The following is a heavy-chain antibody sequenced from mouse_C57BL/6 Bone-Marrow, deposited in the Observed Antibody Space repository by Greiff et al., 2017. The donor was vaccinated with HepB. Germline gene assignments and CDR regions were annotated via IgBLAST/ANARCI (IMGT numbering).Heavy chain of an antibody. CDR3: ARGRGYYYGSSRYFDY. V-gene: IGHV1-9*01. CDR1: GYTFTGYW. J-gene: IGHJ2*01. D-gene: IGHD1-1*01. CDR2: ILPGSGST. Sequence: QVQLQQSGAELMKPGASVKLSCKATGYTFTGYWIEWVKQRPGHGLEWIGEILPGSGSTNYNEKFKGKATFTADTSSNTAYMQLSSLTTEDSAIYYCARGRGYYYGSSRYFDYWGQGTTLTVSS.